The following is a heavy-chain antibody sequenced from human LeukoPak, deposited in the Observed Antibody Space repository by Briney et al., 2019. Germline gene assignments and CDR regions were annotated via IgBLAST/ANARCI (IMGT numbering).Heavy chain of an antibody. CDR3: ARGDEEVPAAGDY. Sequence: GGSLRLSCAASGFTFRAYWMRWIRQAPGKGLEWVANIKKDGSEKYYVDSVKGRFTISRDNAKNSLYLQMNSLRAEDTAVYYCARGDEEVPAAGDYWGQGTLVTVSS. V-gene: IGHV3-7*03. D-gene: IGHD2-2*01. CDR2: IKKDGSEK. CDR1: GFTFRAYW. J-gene: IGHJ4*02.